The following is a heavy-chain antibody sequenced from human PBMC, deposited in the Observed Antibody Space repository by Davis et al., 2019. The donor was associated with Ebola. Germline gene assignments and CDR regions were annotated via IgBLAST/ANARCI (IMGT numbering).Heavy chain of an antibody. CDR2: ISYDGSNK. J-gene: IGHJ4*02. V-gene: IGHV3-30*18. Sequence: PGGSLRLSCAASGFTFSSYGMHWVRQAPGKGLEWVAVISYDGSNKYYADSVKGRFTISRDNSKNTLYLQMNSLRAEDTAVYYCAKDERAVTTTPDYWGQGTLVTVSS. CDR1: GFTFSSYG. CDR3: AKDERAVTTTPDY. D-gene: IGHD4-17*01.